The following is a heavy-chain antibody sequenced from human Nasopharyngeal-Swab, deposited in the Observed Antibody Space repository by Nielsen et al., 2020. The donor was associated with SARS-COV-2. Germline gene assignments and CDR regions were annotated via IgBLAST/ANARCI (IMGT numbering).Heavy chain of an antibody. D-gene: IGHD4-23*01. V-gene: IGHV2-70*11. CDR1: GFSLSTSGMC. J-gene: IGHJ4*02. Sequence: SGPTLVKPTQTLTLTCTFSGFSLSTSGMCVSWIRQPPGKALEWLARIDWDDDKYYSTSLKTRLTISKDTSKNQVVLTMTNMDPVDTATYYCARASYYGGNSGFDYWGQGTLVTVSS. CDR3: ARASYYGGNSGFDY. CDR2: IDWDDDK.